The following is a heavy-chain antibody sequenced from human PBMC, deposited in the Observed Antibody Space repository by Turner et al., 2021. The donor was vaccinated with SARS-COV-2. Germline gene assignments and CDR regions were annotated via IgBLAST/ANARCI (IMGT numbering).Heavy chain of an antibody. D-gene: IGHD2-2*01. CDR1: GGTFSSYA. J-gene: IGHJ6*02. CDR2: IIPILGIA. Sequence: QVQLVQSGAEGKKPGSSVKVSCKASGGTFSSYAINWVRHAPGQGLEWMGGIIPILGIANHAQKSQGRVTITADKSTSTAYMELSSLRSEDTAVYYCARDKMLAAMPTSGMDVWGQGTTVTVSS. CDR3: ARDKMLAAMPTSGMDV. V-gene: IGHV1-69*10.